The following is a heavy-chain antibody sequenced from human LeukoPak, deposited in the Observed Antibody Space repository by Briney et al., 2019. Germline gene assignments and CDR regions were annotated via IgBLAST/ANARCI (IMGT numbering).Heavy chain of an antibody. CDR3: ARDRSGVVSNFDY. CDR2: INPNSGGT. J-gene: IGHJ4*02. CDR1: GYTFTGYY. V-gene: IGHV1-2*06. Sequence: ASVKVSCKASGYTFTGYYMHWVRQAPGQGLEWMGRINPNSGGTNYAQKFQGRVTMTRDTSISTAYMELSRLRSDDTAVYYCARDRSGVVSNFDYWGRGTPVTVSS. D-gene: IGHD3-16*02.